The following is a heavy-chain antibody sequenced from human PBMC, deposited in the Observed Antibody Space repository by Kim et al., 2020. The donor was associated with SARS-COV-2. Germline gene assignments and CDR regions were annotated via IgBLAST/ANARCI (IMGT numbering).Heavy chain of an antibody. V-gene: IGHV1-46*01. CDR2: INPSGGST. Sequence: ASVKVSCKASGYTFTSYYMHWVRQAPGQGLEWMGIINPSGGSTSYAQKFQGRVTMTRDTSTSTVYMELSSLRSEDTAVYYCAIWGGSRAYSGYDFDPDYWGQGTLVTVSS. D-gene: IGHD5-12*01. CDR1: GYTFTSYY. J-gene: IGHJ4*02. CDR3: AIWGGSRAYSGYDFDPDY.